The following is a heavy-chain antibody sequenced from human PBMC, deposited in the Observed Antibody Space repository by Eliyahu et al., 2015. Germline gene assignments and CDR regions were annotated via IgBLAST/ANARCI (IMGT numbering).Heavy chain of an antibody. CDR3: ARDLIVEYSSPPAPSYYYYYGMDV. CDR1: GYTFXSYY. Sequence: QVQLVQSGAEVKKPGASVKVSCKASGYTFXSYYIHWVRQAPGQGLEWMGIINPSGGSTSYAQKFQGRVTMTRDTSTSTVYMELSSLRSEDTAVYYCARDLIVEYSSPPAPSYYYYYGMDVWGQGTTVTVSS. J-gene: IGHJ6*02. V-gene: IGHV1-46*03. D-gene: IGHD6-6*01. CDR2: INPSGGST.